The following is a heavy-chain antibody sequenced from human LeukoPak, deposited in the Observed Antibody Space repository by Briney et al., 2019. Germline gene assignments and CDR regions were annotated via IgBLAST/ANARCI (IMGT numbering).Heavy chain of an antibody. CDR3: ARVRDRQLLSYAFDI. CDR1: GFTFSSHW. Sequence: GGSLRLSCAASGFTFSSHWMSWVRQAPGKGLEWLANIKQDGSDKYYVDSVRGRFTISRDNAKNSLYLQMNSLRAEDTAVYYCARVRDRQLLSYAFDIWGQGTMVTVSS. J-gene: IGHJ3*02. V-gene: IGHV3-7*01. CDR2: IKQDGSDK. D-gene: IGHD3-10*01.